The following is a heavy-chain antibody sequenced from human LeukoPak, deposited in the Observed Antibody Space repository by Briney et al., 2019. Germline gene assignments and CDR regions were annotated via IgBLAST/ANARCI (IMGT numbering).Heavy chain of an antibody. V-gene: IGHV4-59*01. J-gene: IGHJ5*02. Sequence: SETLSLTCTVSGVSISTYYWSWIRQSPGKGLEWIGYIHYTGSTNYNPSLKSRVTISLDTSKNQFSLKLTSVTAADTAVYYCARDFGSGREEGWFDPWGQGTLVTVSS. D-gene: IGHD3-3*01. CDR1: GVSISTYY. CDR3: ARDFGSGREEGWFDP. CDR2: IHYTGST.